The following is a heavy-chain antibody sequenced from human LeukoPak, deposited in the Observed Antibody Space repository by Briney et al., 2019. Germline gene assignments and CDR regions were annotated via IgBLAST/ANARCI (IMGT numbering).Heavy chain of an antibody. CDR2: IYYSGST. Sequence: SETLSLTCIVSGGSISSISSNNYHWGWIRQPPGKGLEWIGSIYYSGSTYYNPSLKSRVTISVDTSKNQFSLKLSSVTAADTAVYYCARDVLPHYYGSGSQPAFDIWGQGTMVTVSS. D-gene: IGHD3-10*01. J-gene: IGHJ3*02. CDR1: GGSISSISSNNYH. CDR3: ARDVLPHYYGSGSQPAFDI. V-gene: IGHV4-39*07.